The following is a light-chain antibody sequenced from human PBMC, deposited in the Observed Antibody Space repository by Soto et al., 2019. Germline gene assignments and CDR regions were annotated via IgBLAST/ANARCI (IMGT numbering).Light chain of an antibody. V-gene: IGKV1-9*01. Sequence: IQLTQSPSSLSASVGDRVTITCRASQGISSYLAWYQQKPGKAPKLLIYAASTLQSGVPSWFSGSGSGTDFTLTISILQPEDFATYYCQQLNSFPLTFGGGTKVDIK. J-gene: IGKJ4*02. CDR1: QGISSY. CDR3: QQLNSFPLT. CDR2: AAS.